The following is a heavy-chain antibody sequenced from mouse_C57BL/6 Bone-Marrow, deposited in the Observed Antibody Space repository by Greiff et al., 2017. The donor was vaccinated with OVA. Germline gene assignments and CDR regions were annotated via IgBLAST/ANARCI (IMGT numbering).Heavy chain of an antibody. CDR3: ARKATVVYFDY. CDR1: GYTFTSYG. D-gene: IGHD1-1*01. V-gene: IGHV1-81*01. Sequence: VQRVESGAELARPGASVKLSCKASGYTFTSYGISWVKQRTGQGLEWIGEIYPRSGNTYYNEKFKGKATLTADKSSSTAYMELRSLTSEDSAVYFCARKATVVYFDYWGQGTTLTVSS. CDR2: IYPRSGNT. J-gene: IGHJ2*01.